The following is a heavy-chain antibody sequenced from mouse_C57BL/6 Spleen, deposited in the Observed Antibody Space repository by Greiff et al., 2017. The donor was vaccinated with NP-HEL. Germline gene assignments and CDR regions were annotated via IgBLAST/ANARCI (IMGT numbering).Heavy chain of an antibody. J-gene: IGHJ3*01. Sequence: QVQLKQSGPELVKPGASVKLSCKASGYTFTSYDINWVKQRPGQGLEWIGWIYPRDGSTKYNEKFKGKATLTVDTSSSTAYMELHSLTSEDSAVYFCARREFITTVVEGFAYWGQGTLVTVSA. CDR1: GYTFTSYD. CDR2: IYPRDGST. D-gene: IGHD1-1*01. CDR3: ARREFITTVVEGFAY. V-gene: IGHV1-85*01.